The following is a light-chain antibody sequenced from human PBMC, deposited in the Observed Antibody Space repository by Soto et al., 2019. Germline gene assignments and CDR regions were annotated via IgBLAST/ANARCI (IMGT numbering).Light chain of an antibody. Sequence: QSALTQPASMSGSPGQSITISCTGTSSDIGGYNFVSWYQQHPGKAPKLMIYDVTNRPPGLSDRFSGSKSGNTASLTISGLQAEDEADYYCSSYTTSSTLVFDGGTKLTVL. V-gene: IGLV2-14*03. CDR1: SSDIGGYNF. CDR2: DVT. J-gene: IGLJ3*02. CDR3: SSYTTSSTLV.